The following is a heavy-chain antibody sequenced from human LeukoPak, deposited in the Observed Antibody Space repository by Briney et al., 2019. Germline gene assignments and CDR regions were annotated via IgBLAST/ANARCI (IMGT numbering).Heavy chain of an antibody. J-gene: IGHJ4*02. CDR1: GFTFSRYA. CDR2: ISSNGGST. Sequence: GGSLRLSCSASGFTFSRYAMHWVRQAPGKGLEYVSAISSNGGSTYYADSVKGRFTISRDNSKNTLYLQMGSLRTEDTAVYYCVKDGSGSYYTYYFDYWGQGTLVTVSS. CDR3: VKDGSGSYYTYYFDY. D-gene: IGHD3-10*01. V-gene: IGHV3-64D*06.